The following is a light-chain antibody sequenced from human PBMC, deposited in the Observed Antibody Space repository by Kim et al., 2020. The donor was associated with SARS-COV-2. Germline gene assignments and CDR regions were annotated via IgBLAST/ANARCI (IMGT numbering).Light chain of an antibody. CDR1: QGISNY. CDR3: LQYNCYPLT. Sequence: DIQMTQSPSAMSASVGDRVTITCRASQGISNYLAWFQQKPGKVPKRLIYEASSLQSGVPLRFSGSGSGTDFTLTISSLQPEDFATYYCLQYNCYPLTFGGGTKVDIK. CDR2: EAS. V-gene: IGKV1-17*03. J-gene: IGKJ4*01.